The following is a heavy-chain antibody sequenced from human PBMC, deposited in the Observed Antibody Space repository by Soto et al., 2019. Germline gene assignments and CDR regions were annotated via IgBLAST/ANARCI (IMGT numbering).Heavy chain of an antibody. Sequence: QVQLVQSGAAVKNPGASVKVSCKASGYTFTSYGISWVRQAPGQGHERMGWNSAYNGNTNYAHTLQGRVTMTTDTSTSTAYMELRTLKTADTAVDYCARGSGRGWSPFGHWVQETPATVSP. D-gene: IGHD3-10*01. CDR1: GYTFTSYG. V-gene: IGHV1-18*01. J-gene: IGHJ4*02. CDR2: NSAYNGNT. CDR3: ARGSGRGWSPFGH.